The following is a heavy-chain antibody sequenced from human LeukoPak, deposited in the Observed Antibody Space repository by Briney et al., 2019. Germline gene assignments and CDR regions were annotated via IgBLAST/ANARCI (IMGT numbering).Heavy chain of an antibody. CDR1: GYTFTGYY. J-gene: IGHJ4*02. V-gene: IGHV1-2*06. Sequence: ASVKVSCKASGYTFTGYYMHWVRQAPGQGLEWMGRINPNSGGTNYAQKFQGRVSITTDESTSTAYMELSSLRSEDTAVYYCARVQRDGDYVYYWGQGTLVTVSS. CDR3: ARVQRDGDYVYY. CDR2: INPNSGGT. D-gene: IGHD4-17*01.